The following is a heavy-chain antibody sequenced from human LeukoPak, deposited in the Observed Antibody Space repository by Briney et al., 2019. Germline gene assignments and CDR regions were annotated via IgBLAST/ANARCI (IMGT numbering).Heavy chain of an antibody. CDR2: IYHSGST. J-gene: IGHJ4*02. D-gene: IGHD1-26*01. V-gene: IGHV4-4*02. CDR1: GGSISSSNW. CDR3: ARLRRVGATPFDY. Sequence: PSETLSLTCAVSGGSISSSNWWSWVRQPPGQGLEWIGEIYHSGSTYYNPSLKSRVTISVDTSKNQFSLKLSSVTAADTAVYYCARLRRVGATPFDYWGQGTLVTVSS.